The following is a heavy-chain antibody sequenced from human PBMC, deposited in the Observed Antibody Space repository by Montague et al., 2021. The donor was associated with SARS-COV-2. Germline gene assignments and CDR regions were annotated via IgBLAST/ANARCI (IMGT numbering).Heavy chain of an antibody. V-gene: IGHV4-39*01. CDR1: GGSFDSDNFF. D-gene: IGHD3-9*01. J-gene: IGHJ4*02. Sequence: SETLSLTCSVSGGSFDSDNFFWGWIRQPPGKRLEWIGVISNGGRTFDNPSLKGRVTISVHTSRNQLSLNVKSVTAADTAVCYCARHRRYDVVTYYPDFWGQGILVTVSS. CDR2: ISNGGRT. CDR3: ARHRRYDVVTYYPDF.